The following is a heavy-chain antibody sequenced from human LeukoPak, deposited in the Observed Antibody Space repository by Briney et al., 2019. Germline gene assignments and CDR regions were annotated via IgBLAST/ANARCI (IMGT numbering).Heavy chain of an antibody. D-gene: IGHD1-14*01. V-gene: IGHV1-18*01. CDR1: GYSFTSHG. Sequence: GASVKVSCKTSGYSFTSHGISWVRRALGQGLEWMGWISGYNGNTNYAQKFQGRVTMTTDASTRTAHMEVRGLRSDDTAVYYCARGGWTTGMDYWGQGTLVTVSS. CDR3: ARGGWTTGMDY. CDR2: ISGYNGNT. J-gene: IGHJ4*02.